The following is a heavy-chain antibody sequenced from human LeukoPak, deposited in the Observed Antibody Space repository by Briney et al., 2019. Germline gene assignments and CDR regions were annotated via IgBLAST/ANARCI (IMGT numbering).Heavy chain of an antibody. CDR2: IKQDGSEK. CDR3: ARDFTDDSSGYYYFDY. J-gene: IGHJ4*02. CDR1: GFTFSSYW. V-gene: IGHV3-7*01. Sequence: GGSLRLSCAASGFTFSSYWMSWVRQAPGKGLEWVANIKQDGSEKYYVDSVKGRFTISRDNAKNSLYLQMNSLRAGDTAVYYCARDFTDDSSGYYYFDYWGQGTLVTVSS. D-gene: IGHD3-22*01.